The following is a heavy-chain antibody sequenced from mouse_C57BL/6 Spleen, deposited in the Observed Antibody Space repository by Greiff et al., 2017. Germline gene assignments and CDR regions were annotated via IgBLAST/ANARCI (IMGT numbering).Heavy chain of an antibody. Sequence: QVQLQQSGAELVKPGASVKISCKASGYAFSSYWMNWVKQRPGKGLEWIGQIYPGDGDTNYNGKFKGKATLTADKSSSTAYMQLSSLTSEDSAVYFCSAYYCGSSSFAYWGQGTLVTVSA. CDR3: SAYYCGSSSFAY. D-gene: IGHD1-1*01. CDR2: IYPGDGDT. J-gene: IGHJ3*01. CDR1: GYAFSSYW. V-gene: IGHV1-80*01.